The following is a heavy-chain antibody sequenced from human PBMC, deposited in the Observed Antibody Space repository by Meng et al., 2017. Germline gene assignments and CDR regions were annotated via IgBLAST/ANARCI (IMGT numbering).Heavy chain of an antibody. CDR1: GFTFSDNY. CDR2: ISSSGSTI. J-gene: IGHJ4*02. Sequence: VRRGGAGGGWVQPGGALDLSCAASGFTFSDNYMGWIRQAPGKGLEWVSYISSSGSTIYYADSVKGRFTISRDNAKNSLYLQMNSLRAEDTAVYYCAREASYYDYVWGSYRDYWGQGTLVTVSS. CDR3: AREASYYDYVWGSYRDY. D-gene: IGHD3-16*02. V-gene: IGHV3-11*01.